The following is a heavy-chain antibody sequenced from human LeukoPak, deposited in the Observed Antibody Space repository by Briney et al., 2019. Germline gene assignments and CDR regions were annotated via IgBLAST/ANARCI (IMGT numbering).Heavy chain of an antibody. D-gene: IGHD3-16*01. J-gene: IGHJ5*02. CDR2: IYYSGGA. CDR1: GGSINNSY. V-gene: IGHV4-59*08. Sequence: SETLSLTCTVSGGSINNSYWSWIRQPPGKGLEWIGHIYYSGGANYNPSLKSRVTMSLDTSKNQFSLKLSSVTAADTAVYYCATHQGGYNWFDPWGQGTLVTVSS. CDR3: ATHQGGYNWFDP.